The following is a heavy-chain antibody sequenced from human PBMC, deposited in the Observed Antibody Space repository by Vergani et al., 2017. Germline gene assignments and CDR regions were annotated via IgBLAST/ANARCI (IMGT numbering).Heavy chain of an antibody. D-gene: IGHD2-2*01. CDR3: ARLGYCSSTTCRQAFDI. V-gene: IGHV3-49*03. J-gene: IGHJ3*02. CDR1: GFTFGDYA. CDR2: IRSKAYGGTT. Sequence: EVQLVESGGGLVQPGRSLRLSCTASGFTFGDYAMSWFRQAPGKGLEWVGFIRSKAYGGTTEYAASVKGRFTISRDDSKSIAYLQMNSLKTEDTAVYYCARLGYCSSTTCRQAFDIWGQGTMVTVS.